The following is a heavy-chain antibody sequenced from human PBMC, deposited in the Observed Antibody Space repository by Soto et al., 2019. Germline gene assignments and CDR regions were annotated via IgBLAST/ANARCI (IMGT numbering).Heavy chain of an antibody. V-gene: IGHV3-33*01. D-gene: IGHD3-3*01. J-gene: IGHJ6*02. CDR3: ARDRRITFFGLVMIPQGMDV. CDR1: GFTFSSYG. CDR2: IWYDGSNK. Sequence: PGGSLRLSCAASGFTFSSYGMHWVRQAPGKGLEWVAVIWYDGSNKYYADSVKGRFTISRDNSKNTLYLQMNSLRAEDTAVYYCARDRRITFFGLVMIPQGMDVWGQGTTVTVSS.